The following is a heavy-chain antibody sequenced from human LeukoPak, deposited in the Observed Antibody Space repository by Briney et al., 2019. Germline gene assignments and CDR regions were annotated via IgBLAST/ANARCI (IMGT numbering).Heavy chain of an antibody. D-gene: IGHD6-19*01. J-gene: IGHJ4*02. V-gene: IGHV3-21*01. CDR1: GFTVSSYY. Sequence: GGSLRLSCAASGFTVSSYYMTWVRRAPGKGLEWVSSISSSSSYIYYADSVKGRFTISRDNAKNSLYLQMNSLRAEDTAVYYCAREGSGVAGHFDYWGQGTLVTVSS. CDR2: ISSSSSYI. CDR3: AREGSGVAGHFDY.